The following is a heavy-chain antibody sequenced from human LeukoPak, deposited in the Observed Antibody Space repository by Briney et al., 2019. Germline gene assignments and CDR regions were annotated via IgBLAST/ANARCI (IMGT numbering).Heavy chain of an antibody. CDR2: ISYDGSNK. D-gene: IGHD3-3*01. V-gene: IGHV3-30*01. CDR1: GFTFSNYA. Sequence: GGSLRLSCAAPGFTFSNYAMHWVRQAPGKGLEWVAVISYDGSNKYYADSVKGRFTISRDNSKNTLYLQMNSLRAEDTAVYYCARDYSGEWLFSYMDVWGKGTTVTVSS. J-gene: IGHJ6*03. CDR3: ARDYSGEWLFSYMDV.